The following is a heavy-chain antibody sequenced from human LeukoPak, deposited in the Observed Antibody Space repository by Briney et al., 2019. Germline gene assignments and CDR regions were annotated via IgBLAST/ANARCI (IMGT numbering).Heavy chain of an antibody. V-gene: IGHV3-11*01. D-gene: IGHD2-15*01. J-gene: IGHJ4*02. CDR2: ISSSGDTI. Sequence: PGGSLRLSCAASGLTFRESNMTWIPQAPGEGLEWISYISSSGDTINYADSVKGRFTISTDNYKNSLYLQKMNLRGEDTAVYYCARGVGRGSGGHFDYWGQGNLVTVSS. CDR1: GLTFRESN. CDR3: ARGVGRGSGGHFDY.